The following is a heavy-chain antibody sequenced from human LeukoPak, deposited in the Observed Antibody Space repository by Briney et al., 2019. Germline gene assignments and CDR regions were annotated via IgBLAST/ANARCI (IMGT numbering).Heavy chain of an antibody. CDR2: ISSSSSYI. Sequence: PGGSLRLSCAASGFTFSSYSMNWVRQAPGKGLEWVSSISSSSSYIYYADSVKGRFTISRDNAKNSLYLQMNSLRAEDTAVYYCARCGYGDYAPRDWGQGTLVTVSS. CDR1: GFTFSSYS. J-gene: IGHJ4*02. CDR3: ARCGYGDYAPRD. V-gene: IGHV3-21*01. D-gene: IGHD4-17*01.